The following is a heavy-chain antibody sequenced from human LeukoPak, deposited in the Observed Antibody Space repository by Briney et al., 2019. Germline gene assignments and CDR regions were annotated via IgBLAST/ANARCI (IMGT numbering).Heavy chain of an antibody. CDR1: GYIFTTYW. CDR3: ARHVGGSSGYYNY. V-gene: IGHV5-51*01. CDR2: IYPGDSDT. J-gene: IGHJ4*02. Sequence: GESLKISCKGSGYIFTTYWIGWVRQMPGKGLEWMGIIYPGDSDTRYSPSFQGQVTISADKSISTAYLQWSSLKASDTAIYYCARHVGGSSGYYNYWGQGTPVTVSS. D-gene: IGHD3-22*01.